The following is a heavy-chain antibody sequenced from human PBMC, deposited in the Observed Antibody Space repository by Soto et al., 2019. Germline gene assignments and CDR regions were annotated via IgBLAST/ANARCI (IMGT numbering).Heavy chain of an antibody. CDR1: GDTVTKYG. J-gene: IGHJ4*02. V-gene: IGHV1-18*01. D-gene: IGHD6-19*01. Sequence: QVQLVQSGGEVKKPGASVKVSCKASGDTVTKYGIGWVRQAPGQGLEWLGWISFYNGHTNYALKFQDRITFTTDTSTSTASMELRSLTSDDTAVDYCASATSIAVAGKETWGQGTLVTVSS. CDR2: ISFYNGHT. CDR3: ASATSIAVAGKET.